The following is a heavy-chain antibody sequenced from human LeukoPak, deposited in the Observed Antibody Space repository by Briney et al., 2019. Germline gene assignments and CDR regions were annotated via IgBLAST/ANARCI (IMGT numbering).Heavy chain of an antibody. D-gene: IGHD3-10*01. CDR3: ARDRPLSAGGVIYFSYYGMDV. CDR1: GFTFRTYA. Sequence: GGSLRLSCAASGFTFRTYAMHWVRQAPGKGLEWVAATSYDGNNKYYADSVKGRFTISRDNSKNTVYLQMNSLRAEDTAVYYCARDRPLSAGGVIYFSYYGMDVWGQGTTVTVFS. V-gene: IGHV3-30-3*01. CDR2: TSYDGNNK. J-gene: IGHJ6*02.